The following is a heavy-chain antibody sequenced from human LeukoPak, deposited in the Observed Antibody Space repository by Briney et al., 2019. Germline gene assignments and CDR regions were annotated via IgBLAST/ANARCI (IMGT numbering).Heavy chain of an antibody. J-gene: IGHJ4*02. CDR1: GGTFSSYA. D-gene: IGHD6-13*01. CDR3: ARYFFTNIAAAGVYFDY. V-gene: IGHV1-69*05. Sequence: ASVKVSCKASGGTFSSYAISWVRQAPGQGLEWMGGIIPIFGTANYAQKFQGRVTITTDESTSTAYMELSSLRSEDTAVYYCARYFFTNIAAAGVYFDYWGQGTLVTVSS. CDR2: IIPIFGTA.